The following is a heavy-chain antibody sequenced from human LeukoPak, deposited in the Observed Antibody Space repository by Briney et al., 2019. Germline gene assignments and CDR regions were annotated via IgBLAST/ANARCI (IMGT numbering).Heavy chain of an antibody. CDR3: ARQKGIAVAGTGMDV. CDR1: GYTFTCYY. D-gene: IGHD6-19*01. CDR2: INPSGGST. J-gene: IGHJ6*04. V-gene: IGHV1-46*01. Sequence: GASVKVSCKASGYTFTCYYMHWVRQAPGQGLEWMGIINPSGGSTSYAQKFQGRVTMTRDMSTSTVYMELSSLRSEDTAVYYCARQKGIAVAGTGMDVWGKGTTVTVSS.